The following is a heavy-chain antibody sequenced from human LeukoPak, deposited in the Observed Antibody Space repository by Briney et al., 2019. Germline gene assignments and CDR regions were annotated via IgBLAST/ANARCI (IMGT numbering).Heavy chain of an antibody. CDR3: ARDRGSRSNSPYYFDY. J-gene: IGHJ4*02. CDR2: ITSSGDGV. Sequence: GGSLRLSCAASGFTFRIYELHWVRQAPGKGLQWVSYITSSGDGVYYAHSVRGRFTISRDNAKNSLYLEMNSLRAEDTAVYYCARDRGSRSNSPYYFDYWGQGALVTVSS. D-gene: IGHD4-11*01. CDR1: GFTFRIYE. V-gene: IGHV3-48*03.